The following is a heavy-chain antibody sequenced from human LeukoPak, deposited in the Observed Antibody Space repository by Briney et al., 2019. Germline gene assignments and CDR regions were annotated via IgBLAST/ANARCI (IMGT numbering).Heavy chain of an antibody. CDR1: GGSFSGYY. Sequence: PSETLSLTCAVYGGSFSGYYWSWIRQPPGKGLEWIGEINHGGSTNNNPSLKSRVTISVDTSKTQFSLKLSSVTAADTAVYYCARGGYYSSSWYYWGQGTLVTVSS. CDR3: ARGGYYSSSWYY. V-gene: IGHV4-34*01. J-gene: IGHJ4*02. CDR2: INHGGST. D-gene: IGHD6-13*01.